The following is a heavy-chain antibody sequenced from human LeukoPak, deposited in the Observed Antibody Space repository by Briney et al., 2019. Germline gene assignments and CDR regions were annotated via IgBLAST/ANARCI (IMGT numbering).Heavy chain of an antibody. D-gene: IGHD1-26*01. CDR2: IKSKTDGGTT. CDR1: GFTFSNAW. J-gene: IGHJ4*02. Sequence: GGSLRLSCAASGFTFSNAWMSWVRQAPGKGLQWVGRIKSKTDGGTTDYAAPVKGRFTISRDDSKNTLYLQMNSLKTEDTAVYYCTTGAGATLREPIDYWGQGTLVTVFS. V-gene: IGHV3-15*01. CDR3: TTGAGATLREPIDY.